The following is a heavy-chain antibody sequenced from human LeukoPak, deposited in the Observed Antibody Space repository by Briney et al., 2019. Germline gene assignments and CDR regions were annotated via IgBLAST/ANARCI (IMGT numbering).Heavy chain of an antibody. D-gene: IGHD5-18*01. V-gene: IGHV1-18*01. CDR2: ISVYNGIT. CDR1: GYTFISYG. CDR3: ARGGAAMAYYGMEV. Sequence: ASVKVSCKASGYTFISYGITWVRQAPGQGLEWMGWISVYNGITNYAQKLQGRVTMTTDTSTSTAYMELRSLRSDDTAVYYCARGGAAMAYYGMEVWGQGTRSPSP. J-gene: IGHJ6*02.